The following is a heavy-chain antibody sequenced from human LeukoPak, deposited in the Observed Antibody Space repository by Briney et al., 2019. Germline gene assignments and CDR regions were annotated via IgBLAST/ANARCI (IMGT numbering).Heavy chain of an antibody. CDR2: LYYSGST. CDR1: GGSITSYY. J-gene: IGHJ3*02. Sequence: SETLSLTCNVSGGSITSYYWSWIRQPPGKGLEYIGYLYYSGSTNYSPSLKSRVTISVDTPKNQLSLKLSSVTAADTAVYYCARIGFWSFDIWGQGTMVTVSS. D-gene: IGHD3-3*01. V-gene: IGHV4-59*01. CDR3: ARIGFWSFDI.